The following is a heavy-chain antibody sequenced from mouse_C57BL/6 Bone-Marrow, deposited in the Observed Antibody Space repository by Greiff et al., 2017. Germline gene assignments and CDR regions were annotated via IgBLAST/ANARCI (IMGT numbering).Heavy chain of an antibody. Sequence: QVQLQQPGAELVRPGTSVKLSCKASGYTFTSYWMHWVKQRPGQGLEWIGVIDPSDSYTNYNQKFKGKATLTVDTSSSTAYMQLSSLTSEDSAVYYCARDGSSLTGTSYAMDYWGQGTSGTVSA. D-gene: IGHD1-1*01. CDR2: IDPSDSYT. J-gene: IGHJ4*01. CDR3: ARDGSSLTGTSYAMDY. V-gene: IGHV1-59*01. CDR1: GYTFTSYW.